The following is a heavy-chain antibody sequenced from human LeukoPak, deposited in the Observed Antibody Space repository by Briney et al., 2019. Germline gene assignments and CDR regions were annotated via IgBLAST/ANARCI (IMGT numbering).Heavy chain of an antibody. J-gene: IGHJ4*02. CDR2: IRTSSSYI. D-gene: IGHD6-6*01. CDR3: ARDDSSSKFDY. CDR1: RFNFNIYN. Sequence: GGSLRLSCAASRFNFNIYNMNWVRQAPGKGLEWVSSIRTSSSYIYYADSVKGRFTISRDDAKNSLYLLMNSLRAEDTAVYYCARDDSSSKFDYWGQGTLVTVSS. V-gene: IGHV3-21*01.